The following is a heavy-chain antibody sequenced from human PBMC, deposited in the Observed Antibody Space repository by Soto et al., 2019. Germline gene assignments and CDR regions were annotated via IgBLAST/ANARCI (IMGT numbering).Heavy chain of an antibody. D-gene: IGHD1-20*01. Sequence: QVQLQESGPELVNPSGTLSLTCAVSGGSINSSNWWTLVRQSPGQGLEWIGEIYIIGGTNYNPSLKSQLPITLDKSKNQVALELSSVTAADTAIYYCVRGAYTYSYMDVCGKATTVTVSS. J-gene: IGHJ6*03. V-gene: IGHV4-4*02. CDR1: GGSINSSNW. CDR2: IYIIGGT. CDR3: VRGAYTYSYMDV.